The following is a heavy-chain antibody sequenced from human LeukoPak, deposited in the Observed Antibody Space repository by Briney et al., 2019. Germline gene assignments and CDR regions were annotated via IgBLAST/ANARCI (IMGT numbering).Heavy chain of an antibody. D-gene: IGHD3-10*01. CDR3: ARDRGYGSGSSYGMDV. CDR1: GFTFGDYA. J-gene: IGHJ6*02. V-gene: IGHV3-48*03. Sequence: PGRSLRLSCTASGFTFGDYAMNWVRQAPGKGLEWVSYISSSGSTIYYADSVKGRFTISRDNAKNSLYLQMNSLRAEDTAVYYCARDRGYGSGSSYGMDVWGQGTTVTVSS. CDR2: ISSSGSTI.